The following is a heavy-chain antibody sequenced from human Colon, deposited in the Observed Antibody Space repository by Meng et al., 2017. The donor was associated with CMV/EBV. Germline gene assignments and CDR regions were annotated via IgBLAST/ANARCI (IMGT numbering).Heavy chain of an antibody. V-gene: IGHV4-61*01. CDR2: IYYSGST. Sequence: GSLRLSCTVSGGSVSSGSYYWSWIRQPPGKGLEWIGYIYYSGSTNYNPSLKSRVTISVDTSQNQFSLRLSSVTAADTAVYYCARVPGVSGSWYPWYFDLWGRGTLVTVSS. D-gene: IGHD6-13*01. CDR3: ARVPGVSGSWYPWYFDL. J-gene: IGHJ2*01. CDR1: GGSVSSGSYY.